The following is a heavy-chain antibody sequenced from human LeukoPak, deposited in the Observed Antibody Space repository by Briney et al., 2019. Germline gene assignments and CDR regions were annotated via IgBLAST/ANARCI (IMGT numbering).Heavy chain of an antibody. J-gene: IGHJ4*02. D-gene: IGHD6-13*01. CDR1: GFTFSSYA. CDR2: ISGSGGST. Sequence: GGSLRLSCAASGFTFSSYAMSWVRQAPGKGLEWVSAISGSGGSTYYADSVKGRFTISRDNSKNTLYLQMNSLRAEDTAVYYCAKDQRSSWFHYSDYWGQGTLVTVSS. V-gene: IGHV3-23*01. CDR3: AKDQRSSWFHYSDY.